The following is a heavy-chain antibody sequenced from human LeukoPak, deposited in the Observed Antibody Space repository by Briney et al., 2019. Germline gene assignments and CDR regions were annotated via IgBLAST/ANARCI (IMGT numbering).Heavy chain of an antibody. D-gene: IGHD6-19*01. V-gene: IGHV3-64*01. CDR3: ARGPLLHSSGWYHPGY. CDR1: GFTFSSYA. CDR2: ISSNGGST. J-gene: IGHJ4*02. Sequence: GGSLRPSCAASGFTFSSYAMHWVRQAPGKGLEYVSAISSNGGSTYYANSVKGRFTISRDNSKNTLYLQMGSLRAEDMAVYYCARGPLLHSSGWYHPGYWGQGTLVTVSS.